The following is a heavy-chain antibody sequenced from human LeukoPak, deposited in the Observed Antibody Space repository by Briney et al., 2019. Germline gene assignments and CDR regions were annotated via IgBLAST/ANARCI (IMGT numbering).Heavy chain of an antibody. CDR1: GGSISSSSYY. CDR2: IYYSGST. CDR3: ARVSSRGELTETFDY. J-gene: IGHJ4*02. V-gene: IGHV4-39*07. D-gene: IGHD3-10*01. Sequence: SETLSLTCTVSGGSISSSSYYWGWIRQPPGKGLEWIGSIYYSGSTYYNPSLKSRVTISVDTSKNQFSLKLSSVTAADTAVYYCARVSSRGELTETFDYWGQGTLVTVSS.